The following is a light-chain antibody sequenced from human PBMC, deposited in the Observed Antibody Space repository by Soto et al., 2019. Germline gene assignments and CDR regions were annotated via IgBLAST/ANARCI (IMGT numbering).Light chain of an antibody. V-gene: IGKV3-11*01. CDR1: QSISSY. CDR3: QQRSNWPPIT. Sequence: EIVLTQSPATLSLSPRERATLSCRASQSISSYLAWYQQKPGQAPRLLIYDASNRATGIPARFSGSGSGTDLTLTISSLEPEDCAVYYCQQRSNWPPITFGQGTRLEIK. CDR2: DAS. J-gene: IGKJ5*01.